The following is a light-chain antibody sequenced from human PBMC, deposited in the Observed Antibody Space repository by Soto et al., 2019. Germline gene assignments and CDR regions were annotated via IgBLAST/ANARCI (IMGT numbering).Light chain of an antibody. Sequence: EIVLTQSPATLSLSPGARATLSCRASQSVRSNYLAWYQQKPGQAPRPLIYVASSRATGIPDRFSGSGSGTDFTLTISRVQPEDFAVYYCQQYGTSPITFGQGTRLENK. CDR2: VAS. CDR1: QSVRSNY. V-gene: IGKV3-20*01. J-gene: IGKJ5*01. CDR3: QQYGTSPIT.